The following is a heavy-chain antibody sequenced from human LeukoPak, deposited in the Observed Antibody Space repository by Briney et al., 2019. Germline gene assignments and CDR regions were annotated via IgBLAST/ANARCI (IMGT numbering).Heavy chain of an antibody. V-gene: IGHV1-69*13. Sequence: GASVKVSCKASGGTFSSYAISWVRQAPGQGLEWMGGIIPIFGTANYAQKFQGRVTITADESTSTAYMELSSLRSEDTAVYYCAREWERGYSYGFDYWGQGTLVTVSS. CDR3: AREWERGYSYGFDY. J-gene: IGHJ4*02. CDR2: IIPIFGTA. CDR1: GGTFSSYA. D-gene: IGHD5-18*01.